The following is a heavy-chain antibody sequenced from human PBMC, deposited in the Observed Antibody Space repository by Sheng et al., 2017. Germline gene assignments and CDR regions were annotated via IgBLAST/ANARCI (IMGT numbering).Heavy chain of an antibody. V-gene: IGHV3-9*03. CDR2: ISWNSAGI. CDR3: AKGMGSGSHYNFDY. J-gene: IGHJ4*02. CDR1: GFTFDDYA. D-gene: IGHD3-10*01. Sequence: EVQLVESGGGLVQPGRSLRLSCAASGFTFDDYAMHWVRQAPGKGLEWVSGISWNSAGIGYADSVKGRFTISRDNAKNSLYLQMNSLRAEDMALYYCAKGMGSGSHYNFDYWGQGTLVTVSS.